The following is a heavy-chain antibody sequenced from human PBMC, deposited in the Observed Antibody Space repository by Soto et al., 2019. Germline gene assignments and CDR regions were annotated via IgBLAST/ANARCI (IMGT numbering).Heavy chain of an antibody. CDR2: IDPSDSQT. D-gene: IGHD1-1*01. CDR1: GYSFAGYW. Sequence: GESLKISCKGSGYSFAGYWITWVRQKPGKGLEWMGRIDPSDSQTYYSPSFRGHVTISVTKSITTVFLQWSSLRASDTAVYYCARDLSVQGFDYWGQGTLVTVSS. J-gene: IGHJ4*02. V-gene: IGHV5-10-1*01. CDR3: ARDLSVQGFDY.